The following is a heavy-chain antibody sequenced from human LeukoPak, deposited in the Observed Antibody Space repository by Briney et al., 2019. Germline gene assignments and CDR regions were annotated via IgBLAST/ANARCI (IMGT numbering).Heavy chain of an antibody. CDR1: GFTFSNAW. Sequence: PGGSLRLSCAASGFTFSNAWMSWVRQAPGKGLEWVANIKYDGSEKYYVDSVKGRFTISRDNAKNSLYLQMNSLRAEDTAVYYCARDARYFGYWGQGTLVTVSS. V-gene: IGHV3-7*01. J-gene: IGHJ4*02. CDR3: ARDARYFGY. CDR2: IKYDGSEK.